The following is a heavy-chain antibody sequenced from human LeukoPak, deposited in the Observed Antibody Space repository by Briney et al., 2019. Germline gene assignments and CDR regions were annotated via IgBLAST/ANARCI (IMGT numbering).Heavy chain of an antibody. CDR3: ARGGEQWLAFDY. J-gene: IGHJ4*02. D-gene: IGHD6-19*01. CDR1: GFTFDDYG. V-gene: IGHV3-20*04. CDR2: INWNGGST. Sequence: GGSLRLSCAASGFTFDDYGMSWVRHAPGKGLEWVSGINWNGGSTGYADSVKGRFTISRDNAKNSLYLQMNSLRAEDTALYYCARGGEQWLAFDYWGQGTLVTVSS.